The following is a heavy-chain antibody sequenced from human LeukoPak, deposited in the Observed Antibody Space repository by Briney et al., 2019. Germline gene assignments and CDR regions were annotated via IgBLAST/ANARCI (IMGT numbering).Heavy chain of an antibody. Sequence: RSSETLSLTCTVSGGSISSYYWSWIRQPPGKGLEWIGYIYYSGGTNYNPSLKSRVTISVDTSKNQFSLKLSSVTAADTAVYYCARVIEKYGDYSYYFDYWGQGTLVTVSS. D-gene: IGHD4-17*01. J-gene: IGHJ4*02. V-gene: IGHV4-59*01. CDR3: ARVIEKYGDYSYYFDY. CDR1: GGSISSYY. CDR2: IYYSGGT.